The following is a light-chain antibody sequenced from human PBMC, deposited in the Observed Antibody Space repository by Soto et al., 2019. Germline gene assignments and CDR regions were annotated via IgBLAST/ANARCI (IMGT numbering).Light chain of an antibody. CDR2: AAS. Sequence: RLTQSPSSLSASVGDRVTITCRASQDISRYLAWYQQRAGKAPKLLIFAASSLQSGVPLRFSGSGSGTDFTLTISSLQPEDFATYYCPQSYRTPALTFGGGT. CDR1: QDISRY. V-gene: IGKV1-39*01. J-gene: IGKJ4*01. CDR3: PQSYRTPALT.